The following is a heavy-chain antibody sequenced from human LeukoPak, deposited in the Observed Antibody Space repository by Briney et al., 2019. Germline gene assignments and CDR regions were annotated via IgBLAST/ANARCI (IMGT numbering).Heavy chain of an antibody. CDR3: ARELVSLGTGYFYL. D-gene: IGHD7-27*01. CDR2: ITGSSTWT. Sequence: GGSLRLSCEASGFTFITYGMTWLRQAPGKGLEWVSGITGSSTWTYYADSVKGRFTISRDNSKNTLHLQMDSLRAEDTAIYYCARELVSLGTGYFYLWGCGTLVTVSS. V-gene: IGHV3-23*01. J-gene: IGHJ2*01. CDR1: GFTFITYG.